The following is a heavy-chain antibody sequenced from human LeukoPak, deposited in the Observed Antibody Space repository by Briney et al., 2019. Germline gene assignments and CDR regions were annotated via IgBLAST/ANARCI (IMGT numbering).Heavy chain of an antibody. CDR3: ARRDSSTSSESRDYALDI. V-gene: IGHV3-30*04. D-gene: IGHD3-22*01. Sequence: GGSLRLSCAASGFTFSTYAMHWVRQAPGKGLEWVTIISFDAKNIYYADSVKGRFTISRDNSKSTLYLQMNSVRTEDTAVYYCARRDSSTSSESRDYALDIWGQGTMVTVSS. J-gene: IGHJ3*02. CDR1: GFTFSTYA. CDR2: ISFDAKNI.